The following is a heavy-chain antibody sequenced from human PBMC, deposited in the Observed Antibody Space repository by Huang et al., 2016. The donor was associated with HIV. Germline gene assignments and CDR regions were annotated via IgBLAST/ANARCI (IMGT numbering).Heavy chain of an antibody. CDR2: INWKSGNI. V-gene: IGHV3-9*01. Sequence: EVQLVESGGGLVRPGRSLRLSCAACGFTFDDYAMHWVRQTPGKGLEWVSVINWKSGNIAYADSVRGRFTIARDNAKNSLYLQMNSLRPEDTALYYCAKDWGYDFGAFDFWGRGTMVTVSS. J-gene: IGHJ3*01. D-gene: IGHD3-16*01. CDR3: AKDWGYDFGAFDF. CDR1: GFTFDDYA.